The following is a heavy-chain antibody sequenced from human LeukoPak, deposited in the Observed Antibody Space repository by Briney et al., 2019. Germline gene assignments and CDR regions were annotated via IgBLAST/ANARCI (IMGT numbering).Heavy chain of an antibody. CDR1: GGSVSSGSYY. CDR2: INHSGST. CDR3: ARAPVVTATADTAWYYYGMDV. J-gene: IGHJ6*02. V-gene: IGHV4-39*07. D-gene: IGHD6-13*01. Sequence: SETLSLTCTVSGGSVSSGSYYWSWIRQPPGKGLEWIGEINHSGSTNHNPSLKSRVTISVDTSKNQFSLKLSSVTAADTAVYYCARAPVVTATADTAWYYYGMDVWGPGTTVTVSS.